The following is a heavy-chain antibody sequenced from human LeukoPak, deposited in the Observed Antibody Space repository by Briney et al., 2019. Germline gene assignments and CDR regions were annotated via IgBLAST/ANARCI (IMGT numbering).Heavy chain of an antibody. J-gene: IGHJ6*03. CDR1: GFTFSNYW. V-gene: IGHV3-7*01. Sequence: PGGSLRLSCAASGFTFSNYWMTWVRQAPGKGLEWVANIKEDGSEENYVDSVKGRFTISRDNAKNSLYLQMSSLRVEDTAVYYCAREKAARDYYYYYMDVWGKGTTVTVSS. D-gene: IGHD6-6*01. CDR3: AREKAARDYYYYYMDV. CDR2: IKEDGSEE.